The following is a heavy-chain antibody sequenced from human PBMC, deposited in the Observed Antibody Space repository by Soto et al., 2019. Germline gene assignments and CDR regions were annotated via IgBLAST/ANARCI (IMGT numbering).Heavy chain of an antibody. V-gene: IGHV1-18*01. J-gene: IGHJ6*02. D-gene: IGHD3-16*01. CDR2: ISRYNDYT. CDR1: GYTFIRYG. Sequence: QVQLVQSAGEVKKPGASVKVSCKASGYTFIRYGITWVRQAPGQGLEWMGWISRYNDYTIYAQKLQGSVTMTTDTSTRTVYLDLRSLKSDDTAVYYCARGGYYDNTWGKLSHYGLDVWGQGTSVTVSS. CDR3: ARGGYYDNTWGKLSHYGLDV.